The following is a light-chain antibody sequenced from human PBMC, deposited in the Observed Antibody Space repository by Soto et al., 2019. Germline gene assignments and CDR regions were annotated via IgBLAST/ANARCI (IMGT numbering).Light chain of an antibody. CDR2: DVS. CDR1: SSNVGGYNY. CDR3: SSYTSTNSWV. J-gene: IGLJ7*01. Sequence: QSALTQSASVSGSPGQSITISCTETSSNVGGYNYVSCYQQHPGKAPKLIIYDVSNRPSGVSTRFSGSKSGNTASLTISGLQAEDEADYSCSSYTSTNSWVFGGGTQLTVL. V-gene: IGLV2-14*01.